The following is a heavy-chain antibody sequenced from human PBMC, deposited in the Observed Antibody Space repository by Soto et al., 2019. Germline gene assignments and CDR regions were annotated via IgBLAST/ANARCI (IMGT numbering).Heavy chain of an antibody. Sequence: PGGCLRLSCAASGFPFNNYFIHWVRQAPGGGLLWVSRIKGDGSVINYADSVKDRFTISIDNAKNMVHLQMDSLRADDTAVYYCARDPARNWFDPWGQGTLVTVSS. CDR3: ARDPARNWFDP. CDR1: GFPFNNYF. CDR2: IKGDGSVI. V-gene: IGHV3-74*01. D-gene: IGHD6-25*01. J-gene: IGHJ5*02.